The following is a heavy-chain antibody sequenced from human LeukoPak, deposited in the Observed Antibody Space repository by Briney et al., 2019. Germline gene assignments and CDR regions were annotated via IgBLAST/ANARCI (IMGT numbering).Heavy chain of an antibody. CDR3: GRGRRDYYGLDY. CDR2: INSDGSTP. V-gene: IGHV3-74*01. CDR1: GFTFSSYW. J-gene: IGHJ4*03. Sequence: GGSLRLSCAASGFTFSSYWMHWVRQAPGKGLVWVSHINSDGSTPDYAASVRSRFTISIDNAKNTLFLQMNTLTVEDTAVYYCGRGRRDYYGLDYWGQGIMVTVSS. D-gene: IGHD3-10*01.